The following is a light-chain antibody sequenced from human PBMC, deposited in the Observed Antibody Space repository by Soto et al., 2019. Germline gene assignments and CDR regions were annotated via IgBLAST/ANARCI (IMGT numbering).Light chain of an antibody. V-gene: IGLV1-40*01. Sequence: QSVLTQPPSVSGAPGQRVTISCTGSSSNIGAGYDVHWYQRIPGTAPKLLIYGITNRPSGVPDRFSGSKSDTSASLAITGLQAEDEADYYCHSYDRSLSGSVFGGGTKVTVL. CDR3: HSYDRSLSGSV. CDR1: SSNIGAGYD. CDR2: GIT. J-gene: IGLJ2*01.